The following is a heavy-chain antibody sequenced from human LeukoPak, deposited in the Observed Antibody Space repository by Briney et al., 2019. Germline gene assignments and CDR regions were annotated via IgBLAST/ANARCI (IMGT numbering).Heavy chain of an antibody. D-gene: IGHD3-3*01. Sequence: PSEILSLTCAVYGGSFSGYYWSWLRQPPGKGLEWIGEIYHSGSTNYNPSLKSRVTISVDKSKNQFSLKLSSVAAADTAVYYCAREDYDDSGAWYFDLWGRGTLVTVSS. CDR3: AREDYDDSGAWYFDL. CDR2: IYHSGST. CDR1: GGSFSGYY. J-gene: IGHJ2*01. V-gene: IGHV4-34*01.